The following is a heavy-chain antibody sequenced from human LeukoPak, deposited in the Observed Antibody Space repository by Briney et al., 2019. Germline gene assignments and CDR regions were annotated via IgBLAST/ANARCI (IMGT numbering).Heavy chain of an antibody. CDR2: LSGSGGTT. D-gene: IGHD3-10*01. CDR3: AKSLGLYGSGAFYNPYYYYMDV. V-gene: IGHV3-23*01. Sequence: GSLRLSCAASGFTFNNFAMGWVRQAPGKGLEWGSALSGSGGTTYFADSMKGRFTISRDNAKNTLYLQMNSLRVEDTAIYYCAKSLGLYGSGAFYNPYYYYMDVWGKGTTVTVS. J-gene: IGHJ6*03. CDR1: GFTFNNFA.